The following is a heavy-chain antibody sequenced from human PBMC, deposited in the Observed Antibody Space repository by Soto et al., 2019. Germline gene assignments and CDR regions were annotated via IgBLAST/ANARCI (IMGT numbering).Heavy chain of an antibody. CDR3: ARHRVVTAITLYWYFAL. J-gene: IGHJ2*01. V-gene: IGHV4-39*01. D-gene: IGHD2-21*02. CDR1: GGSISSSNYY. Sequence: QLQLQESGPGLVKPSETLSLTCTVSGGSISSSNYYWGWIRQPPGKGLEWIGNIYYSGSTYYNPSLNTPVTMAVDTSKNQFSLKLSSVTAADTAVYYCARHRVVTAITLYWYFALWGRGTLVTVSS. CDR2: IYYSGST.